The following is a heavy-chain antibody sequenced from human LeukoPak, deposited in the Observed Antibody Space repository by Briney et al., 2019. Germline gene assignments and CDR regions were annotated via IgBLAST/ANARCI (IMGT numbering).Heavy chain of an antibody. CDR2: ISGSGGST. D-gene: IGHD2-15*01. V-gene: IGHV3-23*01. CDR1: GFTFSTYA. J-gene: IGHJ4*02. Sequence: GGSLGLSCAASGFTFSTYAMSWVRQAPGKGLEWVSAISGSGGSTYYADYVKGRFTISRDNSKNTLYLQMNSLRAEDTAVYYCAKALDSGALPRGASYFAYWGQGTLVTVSS. CDR3: AKALDSGALPRGASYFAY.